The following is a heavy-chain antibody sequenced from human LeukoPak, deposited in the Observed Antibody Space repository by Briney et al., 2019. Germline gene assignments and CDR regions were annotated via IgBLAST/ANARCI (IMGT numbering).Heavy chain of an antibody. CDR3: ARGPIGGLRKGFDI. CDR2: ISTYTGTP. V-gene: IGHV1-18*01. D-gene: IGHD1-26*01. J-gene: IGHJ4*02. CDR1: GYTFTNYG. Sequence: WASVRVSCKASGYTFTNYGISWVRQAPGQGLEWMGWISTYTGTPHYAQKLQGRVTMTTDTAVTTAYMDLDGLISDDAAVYFCARGPIGGLRKGFDIWGQGTLVTVSS.